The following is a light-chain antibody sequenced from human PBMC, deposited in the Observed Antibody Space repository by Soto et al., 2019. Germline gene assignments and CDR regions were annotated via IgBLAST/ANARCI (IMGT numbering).Light chain of an antibody. J-gene: IGKJ5*01. CDR3: QQSYSTPIT. CDR1: QSISNY. Sequence: DIQMTQSPSSLSASVGDRVTITCRASQSISNYLNWYQQTSGKAPKLLIFGASNLQSGVPSRFSGSGSGTDFTLTISSLQPEDFATFYCQQSYSTPITFGQVTRLEIK. CDR2: GAS. V-gene: IGKV1-39*01.